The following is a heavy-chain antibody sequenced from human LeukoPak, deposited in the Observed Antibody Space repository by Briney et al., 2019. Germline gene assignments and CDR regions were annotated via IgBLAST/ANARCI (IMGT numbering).Heavy chain of an antibody. CDR2: IYHSGST. CDR1: GGSISSSSYY. D-gene: IGHD6-19*01. CDR3: ARGQARLAWFDP. V-gene: IGHV4-39*07. J-gene: IGHJ5*02. Sequence: SETLSLTCTVSGGSISSSSYYWGWIRQPPGKGLQWIGTIYHSGSTFYNPSLKRRVTISVDTSKNQFSLRLTSVIAADTAVYYCARGQARLAWFDPWGQGTLVTVSS.